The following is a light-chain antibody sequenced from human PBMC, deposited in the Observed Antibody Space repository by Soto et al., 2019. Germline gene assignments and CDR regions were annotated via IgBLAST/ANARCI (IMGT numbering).Light chain of an antibody. Sequence: EIVLTQSPATLSLSPGERATLSCRASQSVGSFLAWYQQKPGQSPRLLIYGASTRATGIPARFSGSGSGTEFTLTIRSLQSEDFGLYYCHQYNNFWTFGQGTKVDI. V-gene: IGKV3-15*01. J-gene: IGKJ1*01. CDR2: GAS. CDR1: QSVGSF. CDR3: HQYNNFWT.